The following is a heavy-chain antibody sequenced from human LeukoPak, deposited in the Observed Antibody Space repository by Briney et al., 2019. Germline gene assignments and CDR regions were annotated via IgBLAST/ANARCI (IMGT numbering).Heavy chain of an antibody. J-gene: IGHJ6*02. D-gene: IGHD2-2*01. CDR2: FIPILGTP. Sequence: ASVRVSCKTSGGTFRSYGLNWVRQAPGQGLEWMGGFIPILGTPKYAQNLQGRVTITADESTSTGYMELSSLIYEDTAVYYCARGLYCSSSTSCYDYGMDVWGQGTTVTVSS. CDR1: GGTFRSYG. V-gene: IGHV1-69*13. CDR3: ARGLYCSSSTSCYDYGMDV.